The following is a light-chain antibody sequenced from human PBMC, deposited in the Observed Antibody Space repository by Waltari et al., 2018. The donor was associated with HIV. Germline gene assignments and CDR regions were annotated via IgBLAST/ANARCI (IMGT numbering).Light chain of an antibody. CDR2: GNS. J-gene: IGLJ2*01. CDR3: QSYDSSLSGPVV. CDR1: SSNIGDGYD. V-gene: IGLV1-40*01. Sequence: QSVLTQPPSVSGAPGQRVTISCTGSSSNIGDGYDVHWYQQLPATAPKLLIYGNSNRPSGVPDRFSGSKSGTSASLAITGLQAEDEADYYCQSYDSSLSGPVVFGGGTKLTVL.